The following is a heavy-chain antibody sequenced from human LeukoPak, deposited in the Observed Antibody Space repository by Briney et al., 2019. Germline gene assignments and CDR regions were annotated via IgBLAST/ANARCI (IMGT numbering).Heavy chain of an antibody. V-gene: IGHV3-64*01. CDR3: ARALPYYDILTGYYNYYYYMDV. CDR1: GFTFSSYA. J-gene: IGHJ6*03. CDR2: ISSNGGST. Sequence: GGSLRLSCAASGFTFSSYAMHWVRQAPGKGLEYVSAISSNGGSTYYANSVKGRFTISRDNSRNTLYLQMGSLRSEDTAVYYCARALPYYDILTGYYNYYYYMDVWGKGTTVTVSS. D-gene: IGHD3-9*01.